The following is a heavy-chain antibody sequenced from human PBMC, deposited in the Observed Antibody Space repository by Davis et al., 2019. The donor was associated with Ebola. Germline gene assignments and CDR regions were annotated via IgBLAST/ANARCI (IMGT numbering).Heavy chain of an antibody. CDR2: IYYSGST. CDR3: ARETLAAAGHGRIDY. D-gene: IGHD6-13*01. V-gene: IGHV4-59*01. J-gene: IGHJ4*02. CDR1: GGSISSYY. Sequence: PSETLSLTCTVSGGSISSYYWSWIRQPPGKGLEWIGYIYYSGSTNYNPSLKSRVTISVDTSKNQFSLKLSSVTAADTAVYYCARETLAAAGHGRIDYWGQGTLVTVSS.